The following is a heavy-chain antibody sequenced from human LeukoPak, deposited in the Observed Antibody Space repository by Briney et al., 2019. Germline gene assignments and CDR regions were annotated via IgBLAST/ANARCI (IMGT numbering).Heavy chain of an antibody. V-gene: IGHV3-49*03. CDR3: VRYSGDADY. CDR1: GFTFDNYA. Sequence: GRSLRLSCTASGFTFDNYAMSWFRQAPGKGLEWVGFIRSKIYGGTTEYAASVKGRFTISRDDSKSIAYLQMTGLKSEDTAVYYCVRYSGDADYWGQGTLVTVSS. D-gene: IGHD5-12*01. CDR2: IRSKIYGGTT. J-gene: IGHJ4*02.